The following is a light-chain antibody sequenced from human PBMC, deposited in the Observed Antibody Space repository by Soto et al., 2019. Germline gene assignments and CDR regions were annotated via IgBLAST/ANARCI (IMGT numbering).Light chain of an antibody. CDR2: GAS. V-gene: IGKV3-15*01. CDR1: QSVSSN. Sequence: EIVMTQSPATLSVSPGERATLSCRASQSVSSNLAWYQQKPGQAPRLLIYGASTRATGIPARFSGSGSGTEFTLTISSLQSEHFAVYYCHQYNNWPPPLTFGGGTKVEIK. J-gene: IGKJ4*01. CDR3: HQYNNWPPPLT.